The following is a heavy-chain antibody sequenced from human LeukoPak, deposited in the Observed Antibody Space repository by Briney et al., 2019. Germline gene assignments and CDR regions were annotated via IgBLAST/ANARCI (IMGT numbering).Heavy chain of an antibody. J-gene: IGHJ4*02. V-gene: IGHV1-69*13. D-gene: IGHD2-2*01. CDR1: GGTFSSYA. Sequence: GASVKVSCKASGGTFSSYAISWVRQAPGQGLEWMGGIIPIFGTANYAQKFQGRVAITADESTSTAYMELSSLRSEDTAVYYCARETDCSSTSCYDYWGQGTLVTVSS. CDR2: IIPIFGTA. CDR3: ARETDCSSTSCYDY.